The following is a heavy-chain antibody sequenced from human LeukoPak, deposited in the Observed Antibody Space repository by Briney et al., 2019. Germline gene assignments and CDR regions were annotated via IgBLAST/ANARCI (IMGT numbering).Heavy chain of an antibody. CDR3: ARPRTSSWYFFDY. CDR1: GYTFNSFQ. Sequence: ASVTVSCTASGYTFNSFQMHWVRQAPGQGLAWIGIINPSGGGAFYAQKFQGRVTMTRDTSTSTAYMELSSLRSEDTAVYYCARPRTSSWYFFDYWGQGTLVTVSS. V-gene: IGHV1-46*02. J-gene: IGHJ4*02. CDR2: INPSGGGA. D-gene: IGHD6-13*01.